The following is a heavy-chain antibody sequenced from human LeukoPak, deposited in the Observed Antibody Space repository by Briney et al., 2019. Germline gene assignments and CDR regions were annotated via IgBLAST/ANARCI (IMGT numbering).Heavy chain of an antibody. V-gene: IGHV4-34*01. CDR3: ARSSRYYYGMDV. J-gene: IGHJ6*02. Sequence: SETLSLTCAVYGGSFSGYYWSWIRQPPGKGLEWIGEINHSGSTNYNQSLKSRVTISVDTSKNQFSLKLSSVTAADTAVYYCARSSRYYYGMDVWGQGTTVTVSS. CDR1: GGSFSGYY. CDR2: INHSGST.